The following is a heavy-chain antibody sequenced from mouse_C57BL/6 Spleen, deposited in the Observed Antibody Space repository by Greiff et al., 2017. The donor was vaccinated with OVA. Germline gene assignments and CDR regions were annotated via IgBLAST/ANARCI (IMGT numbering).Heavy chain of an antibody. CDR2: IDPEDGET. V-gene: IGHV14-2*01. J-gene: IGHJ4*01. CDR1: GFNIKDYY. Sequence: VHVKQSGAELVKPGASVKLSCTASGFNIKDYYMHWVKQRTEQGLEWIGRIDPEDGETKYAPKFPGKATITADTSSNTAYLQLSSLTSEDTAVYYCARSTGTEYAMDYWGQGTSVTVSS. D-gene: IGHD4-1*02. CDR3: ARSTGTEYAMDY.